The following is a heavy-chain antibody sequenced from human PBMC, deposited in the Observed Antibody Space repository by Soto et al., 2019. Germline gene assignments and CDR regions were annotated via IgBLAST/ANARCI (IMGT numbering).Heavy chain of an antibody. J-gene: IGHJ5*02. CDR1: GFTFSSYA. D-gene: IGHD1-7*01. CDR3: AKDRGVTGTTVRFDP. V-gene: IGHV3-23*01. Sequence: EVQLLESGGGLVQPGGSLRLSCAASGFTFSSYAMSWVRQSPEKGLEWVSTISGGGGSTYYADSVKGRFTISRDNSKNTLNLQMNSLRADDTAIYYCAKDRGVTGTTVRFDPWGQGTLVTVSS. CDR2: ISGGGGST.